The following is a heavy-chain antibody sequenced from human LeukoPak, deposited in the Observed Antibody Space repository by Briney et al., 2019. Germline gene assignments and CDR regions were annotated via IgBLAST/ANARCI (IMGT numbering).Heavy chain of an antibody. V-gene: IGHV3-74*01. CDR2: INSDGSIT. J-gene: IGHJ6*02. CDR1: GFTFTTYW. D-gene: IGHD3-10*01. CDR3: TKDLTPGGADV. Sequence: PGGSLRLSCAASGFTFTTYWMHWVRQAPGKGLVWVSHINSDGSITSYADSVKGRFTISRDNAKKSLYLQMNGLRVEDTAFYYCTKDLTPGGADVWGQGTTVTVSS.